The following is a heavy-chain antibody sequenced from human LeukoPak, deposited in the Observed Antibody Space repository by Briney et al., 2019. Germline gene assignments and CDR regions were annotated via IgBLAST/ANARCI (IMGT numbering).Heavy chain of an antibody. CDR3: ARISLGSSGYYFDYYYIDV. J-gene: IGHJ6*03. CDR1: VYSISSVYY. Sequence: SETLSLTCTVSVYSISSVYYWGGIRQPPGKGLEWIGSISHSGNTYYNPSLKRRVTISVDVFKNQFSLKLTSVTAADTAVYYCARISLGSSGYYFDYYYIDVWGKGTTVTVSS. D-gene: IGHD3-22*01. CDR2: ISHSGNT. V-gene: IGHV4-38-2*02.